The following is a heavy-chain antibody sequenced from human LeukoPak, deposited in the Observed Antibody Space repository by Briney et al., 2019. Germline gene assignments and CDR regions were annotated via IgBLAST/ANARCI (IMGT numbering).Heavy chain of an antibody. CDR2: ISSSSSYI. CDR3: ARGVECISSSSDY. V-gene: IGHV3-21*01. Sequence: KPGGSLRLSCAASGFTFSSYSMNWVRQAPGKGPEWVSSISSSSSYIYYADSVKGRFTISRDNAKNSLYLQMNSLRAEDTAVYYCARGVECISSSSDYSGQGTLVTVSS. D-gene: IGHD6-6*01. CDR1: GFTFSSYS. J-gene: IGHJ4*02.